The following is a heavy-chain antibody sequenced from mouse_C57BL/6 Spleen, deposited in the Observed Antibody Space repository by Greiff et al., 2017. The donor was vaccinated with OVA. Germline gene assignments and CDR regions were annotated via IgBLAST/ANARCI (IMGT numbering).Heavy chain of an antibody. Sequence: EVKVVESGGGLVKPGGSLKLSCAASGFTFSDYGMHWVRQAPEKGLEWVAYISSGSSTIYYADPVKGRFTISRDNAKNTLFLQMTSLRSEDTAMYYCARIYYDYDNYFDYWGQGTTLTVSS. J-gene: IGHJ2*01. D-gene: IGHD2-4*01. CDR2: ISSGSSTI. CDR3: ARIYYDYDNYFDY. V-gene: IGHV5-17*01. CDR1: GFTFSDYG.